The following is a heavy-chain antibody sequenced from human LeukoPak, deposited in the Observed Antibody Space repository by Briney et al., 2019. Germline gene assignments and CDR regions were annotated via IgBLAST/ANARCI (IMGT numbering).Heavy chain of an antibody. D-gene: IGHD5-24*01. J-gene: IGHJ4*02. CDR1: GFTLSSYW. CDR2: INSDGSST. Sequence: GGSLRLSCEAPGFTLSSYWMHWVGQAPGKGLVWVSRINSDGSSTSYADSVKGRFTISRDDAKNTLYLQMNSLRAEDTAVYYCAREMGYWGQGTLVTVSS. CDR3: AREMGY. V-gene: IGHV3-74*01.